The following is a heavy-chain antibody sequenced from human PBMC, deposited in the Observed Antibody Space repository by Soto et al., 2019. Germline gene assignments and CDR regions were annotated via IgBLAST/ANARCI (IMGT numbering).Heavy chain of an antibody. V-gene: IGHV3-48*04. Sequence: GGSLRLSCAASGFTFSSYGMNWVRQAPGKGLEWVSYISKDSGRATRYADSVKGRFTISRDNAKNSLYLQMNSLRAEDTAVYYCARDPASTTIPNYWGQGTLVTVSS. CDR3: ARDPASTTIPNY. CDR1: GFTFSSYG. J-gene: IGHJ4*02. D-gene: IGHD4-17*01. CDR2: ISKDSGRAT.